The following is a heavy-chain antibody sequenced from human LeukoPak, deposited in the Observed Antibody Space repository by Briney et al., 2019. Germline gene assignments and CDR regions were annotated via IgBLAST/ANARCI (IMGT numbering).Heavy chain of an antibody. CDR2: IGISSGNT. CDR3: ARDHRYAFDN. CDR1: GFDFIDYS. Sequence: GGSLRLSCAASGFDFIDYSMNWVRQAPGKGLEWISYIGISSGNTKYADSVKGRFTISRDKARNSLYLQMNSLRVEDTAVYYCARDHRYAFDNWGHGTLVTVSS. J-gene: IGHJ4*01. D-gene: IGHD5-12*01. V-gene: IGHV3-48*01.